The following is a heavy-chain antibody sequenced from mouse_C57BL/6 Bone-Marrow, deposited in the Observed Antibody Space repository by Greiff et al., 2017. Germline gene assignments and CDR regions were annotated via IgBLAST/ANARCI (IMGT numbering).Heavy chain of an antibody. D-gene: IGHD3-1*01. J-gene: IGHJ4*01. CDR2: INPSTGGT. Sequence: EVKLMESGPELVKPGASVKISCKASGYSFTGYYMHWVKQSSEKSLEWIGEINPSTGGTSYNQKFKGKATLAVDKSSSTADMQLKSLTSEDSAVYYCALTRGGFGYYYAMDYWGQGTSVTVSS. CDR3: ALTRGGFGYYYAMDY. V-gene: IGHV1-43*01. CDR1: GYSFTGYY.